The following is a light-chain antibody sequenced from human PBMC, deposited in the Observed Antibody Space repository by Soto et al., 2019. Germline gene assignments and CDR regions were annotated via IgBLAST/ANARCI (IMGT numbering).Light chain of an antibody. CDR1: QRVSSR. Sequence: EIVMTQSPGPLPLSPGERATLSCRVSQRVSSRLAWYQQTPGRAPRRLISGASSRATGVPDRFSGSGFVTDISLTISGLGPEDFALYYCQHYAGGSSIPFGEGTRRRL. V-gene: IGKV3-20*01. CDR2: GAS. J-gene: IGKJ5*01. CDR3: QHYAGGSSIP.